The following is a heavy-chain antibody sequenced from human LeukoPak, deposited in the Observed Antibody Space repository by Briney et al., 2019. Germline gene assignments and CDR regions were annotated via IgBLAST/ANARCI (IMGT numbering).Heavy chain of an antibody. CDR2: ISYDGSNK. J-gene: IGHJ6*03. V-gene: IGHV3-30*03. CDR3: ATPVPHGSDPSLYYYYMDV. CDR1: GFTFSSYG. Sequence: GRSLRLSCAASGFTFSSYGMHWVRQAPCKGLEWVAVISYDGSNKYYADPVKGRFTISRDNSKNTLYLQMNSLRAEDTAVYYCATPVPHGSDPSLYYYYMDVWGKGTTVTISS. D-gene: IGHD3-10*01.